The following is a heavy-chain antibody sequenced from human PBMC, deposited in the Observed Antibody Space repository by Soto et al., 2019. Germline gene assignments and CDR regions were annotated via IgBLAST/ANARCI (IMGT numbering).Heavy chain of an antibody. CDR2: IYHSGST. V-gene: IGHV4-30-2*01. J-gene: IGHJ6*02. D-gene: IGHD6-13*01. CDR3: VKISNSWEVDV. CDR1: GGSISSGDYS. Sequence: QLQLQESGSGLVKPSQTLSLTCAVSGGSISSGDYSWSWIRQPPGKGLEWIGYIYHSGSTYYNPSLRSRVTPSFDRTKNLFSLTLSSVTVADMAVYYCVKISNSWEVDVWGQGTTVTVSS.